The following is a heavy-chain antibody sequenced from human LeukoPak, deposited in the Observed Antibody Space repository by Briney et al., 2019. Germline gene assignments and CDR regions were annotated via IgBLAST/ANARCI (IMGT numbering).Heavy chain of an antibody. CDR1: GGSISSGSHY. D-gene: IGHD2-2*01. J-gene: IGHJ5*02. V-gene: IGHV4-61*02. Sequence: SETLSLTCTVSGGSISSGSHYWTWIRQPAGKGLEWIGRIYTSGSTNYNPSLKSRVTISVDTSKNQFSLKLSSVTAADTAVYYCAGKDVVVVPAALGNWFDPWGQGTLVTVSS. CDR3: AGKDVVVVPAALGNWFDP. CDR2: IYTSGST.